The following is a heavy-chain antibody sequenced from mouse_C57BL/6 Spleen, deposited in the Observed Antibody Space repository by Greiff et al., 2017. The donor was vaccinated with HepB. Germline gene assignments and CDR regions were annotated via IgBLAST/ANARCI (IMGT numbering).Heavy chain of an antibody. V-gene: IGHV5-16*01. D-gene: IGHD1-1*01. J-gene: IGHJ1*03. CDR2: INYDGSST. CDR1: GFTFSDYY. CDR3: AGGNYGSSSYWYFDV. Sequence: EVKVVESEGGLVQPGSSMKLSCTASGFTFSDYYMAWVRQVPEKGLEWVANINYDGSSTYYLDSLKSRFIISRDNAKNILYLQMSSLTSEDTATYYCAGGNYGSSSYWYFDVWGTGTTVTVSS.